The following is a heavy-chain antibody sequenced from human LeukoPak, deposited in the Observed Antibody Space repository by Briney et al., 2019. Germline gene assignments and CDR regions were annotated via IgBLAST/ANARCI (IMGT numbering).Heavy chain of an antibody. CDR2: ISSSSSYI. CDR3: AREGYYYGSGSYYDY. CDR1: GFTFSSYG. V-gene: IGHV3-21*01. D-gene: IGHD3-10*01. Sequence: GGSLRLSCAASGFTFSSYGMNWVRQAPGKGLEWVSSISSSSSYIYYADSVKGRFTISRDNAKNSLYLQMNSLRAGDTAVYYCAREGYYYGSGSYYDYWGQGTLVTVSS. J-gene: IGHJ4*02.